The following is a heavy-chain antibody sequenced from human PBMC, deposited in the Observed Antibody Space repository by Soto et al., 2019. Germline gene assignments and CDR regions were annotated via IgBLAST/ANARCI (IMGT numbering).Heavy chain of an antibody. J-gene: IGHJ6*02. Sequence: EVQLVESGGGLLQPGGSLRLSCAASGFTFSSYWMHWVRQAPGKGLVWVSRINIDSSSTTYADSVKGRFSISRDNAQNTLYLQMNGLSAEDTAVYYCARENMVRGVSYYGMDVWGQGTTVTVSS. CDR2: INIDSSST. V-gene: IGHV3-74*03. CDR1: GFTFSSYW. CDR3: ARENMVRGVSYYGMDV. D-gene: IGHD3-10*01.